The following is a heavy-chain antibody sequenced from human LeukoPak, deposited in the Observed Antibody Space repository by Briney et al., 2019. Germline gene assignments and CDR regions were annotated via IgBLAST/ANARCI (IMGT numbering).Heavy chain of an antibody. D-gene: IGHD1-26*01. CDR2: IIPTGGGT. J-gene: IGHJ5*02. V-gene: IGHV1-2*02. Sequence: GASVKVSCKASGYSFTVYYMHWVRQDPGLGLEWLGWIIPTGGGTHYAEKFQGRVTLTRDTSISTAYMELTSLRSDDTAVYYCAKEAASGSFSSWGQGTLVTVSS. CDR1: GYSFTVYY. CDR3: AKEAASGSFSS.